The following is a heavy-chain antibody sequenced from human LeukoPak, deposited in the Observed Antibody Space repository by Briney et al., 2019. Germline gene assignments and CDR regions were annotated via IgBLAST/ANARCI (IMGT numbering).Heavy chain of an antibody. V-gene: IGHV4-34*01. CDR1: GGSFSGYY. CDR3: ARGPAGSTDY. J-gene: IGHJ4*02. CDR2: INHSGST. Sequence: PSETLSLTCAVYGGSFSGYYWSWLRQPPGKGLEWLGEINHSGSTNYNPSLKSRVTISVDTPKNQFSLKLSSVTAADTAVYYCARGPAGSTDYWGQGTLVTVSS. D-gene: IGHD6-19*01.